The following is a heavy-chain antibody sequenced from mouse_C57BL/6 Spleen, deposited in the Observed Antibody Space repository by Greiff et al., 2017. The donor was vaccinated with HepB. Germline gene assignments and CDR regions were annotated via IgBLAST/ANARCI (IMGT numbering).Heavy chain of an antibody. CDR1: GYAFSSYW. J-gene: IGHJ1*03. CDR3: ARVAPLYGSSGYFDV. V-gene: IGHV1-80*01. D-gene: IGHD1-1*01. CDR2: IYPGDGAT. Sequence: VQVVESGAELVKPGASVKISCKASGYAFSSYWMNWVKQRPGKGLEWIGQIYPGDGATNYHGTFKGKATLTADKSSSTAYMQLRSLTSEDYAVYFCARVAPLYGSSGYFDVWGTGTTVTVSS.